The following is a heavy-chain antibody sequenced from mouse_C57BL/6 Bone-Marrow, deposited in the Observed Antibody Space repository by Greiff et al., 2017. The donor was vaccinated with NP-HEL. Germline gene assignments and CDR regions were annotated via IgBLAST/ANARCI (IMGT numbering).Heavy chain of an antibody. CDR2: IDPNSGGT. Sequence: VKLQQSGAELVKPGASVKLSCKASGYTFTSYWMHWVKQRPGRGLEWIGRIDPNSGGTKYNEKFKSKATLTVDKPSSTAYMQLSSLTSEDSAVYYCAREELGPTVVDWYFDVWGTGTTVTVSS. V-gene: IGHV1-72*01. CDR1: GYTFTSYW. CDR3: AREELGPTVVDWYFDV. J-gene: IGHJ1*03. D-gene: IGHD1-1*01.